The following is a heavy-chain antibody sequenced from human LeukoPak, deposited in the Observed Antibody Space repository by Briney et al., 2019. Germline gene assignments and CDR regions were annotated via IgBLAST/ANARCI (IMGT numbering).Heavy chain of an antibody. V-gene: IGHV1-2*02. D-gene: IGHD4-17*01. Sequence: ASVKVSCKPSGYSFTAYWIHWVRQAPGQGLEWLGWINPNSGGTNYVQKSQGRVTITRDTSISTAYLELSRLRSDDTAVYYCGLTVTYSYGMDVWGQGTTVTVSS. CDR2: INPNSGGT. J-gene: IGHJ6*02. CDR1: GYSFTAYW. CDR3: GLTVTYSYGMDV.